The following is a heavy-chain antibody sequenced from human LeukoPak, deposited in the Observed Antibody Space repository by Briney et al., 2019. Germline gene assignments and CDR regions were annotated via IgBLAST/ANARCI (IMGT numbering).Heavy chain of an antibody. J-gene: IGHJ6*02. V-gene: IGHV1-69*01. D-gene: IGHD1-26*01. CDR2: IIPIFGTA. CDR1: GGTFSSYA. Sequence: SVKVSCKASGGTFSSYAISWVRQAPGQGLEWMGGIIPIFGTANYAQKFQGRVTITADESTCTAYMELSSLRSEDTAVYYCARDSTEGREPRYYYYGMDVWGQGTTVTVSS. CDR3: ARDSTEGREPRYYYYGMDV.